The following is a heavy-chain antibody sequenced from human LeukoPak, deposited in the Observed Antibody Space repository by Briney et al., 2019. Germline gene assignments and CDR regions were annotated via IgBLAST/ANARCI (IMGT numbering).Heavy chain of an antibody. CDR2: IYTSGST. V-gene: IGHV4-4*07. CDR3: ARSVAAAPYYLDY. D-gene: IGHD6-13*01. Sequence: SETLSLTCTVSGGSISSDCWTRIRRPAGKGLEWIGRIYTSGSTNYNPSLKSRVTMSVDTSKNQFSLKLNSVTAADTAVYYCARSVAAAPYYLDYWGQGTLVTVSS. CDR1: GGSISSDC. J-gene: IGHJ4*02.